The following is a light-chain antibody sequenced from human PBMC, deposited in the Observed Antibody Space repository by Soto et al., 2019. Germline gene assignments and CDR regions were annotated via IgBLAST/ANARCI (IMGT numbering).Light chain of an antibody. CDR1: QSVSSY. CDR2: DAS. J-gene: IGKJ3*01. CDR3: QQRSNWRFT. Sequence: EIVLTQSPATLSLSPGERATLSCRASQSVSSYLAWYQQKPGQAPRLLIYDASNKATSIPARFSGGGSGTDFTPTISSLEPDDFAVYYCQQRSNWRFTFGPGTRVYSK. V-gene: IGKV3-11*01.